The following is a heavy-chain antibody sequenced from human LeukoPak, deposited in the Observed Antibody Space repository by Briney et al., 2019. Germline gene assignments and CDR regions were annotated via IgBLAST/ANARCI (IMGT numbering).Heavy chain of an antibody. CDR2: INHSGST. CDR3: ARTPILTGYYGAFDI. Sequence: SETLSLTCAVYGGSFSGYYWSWIRQPPGKGLEWIGEINHSGSTNYNPSLKSRVTISVDTSKNQFSLKLSSVTAADTAVYYCARTPILTGYYGAFDIWGQGTMVTVSS. V-gene: IGHV4-34*01. CDR1: GGSFSGYY. J-gene: IGHJ3*02. D-gene: IGHD3-9*01.